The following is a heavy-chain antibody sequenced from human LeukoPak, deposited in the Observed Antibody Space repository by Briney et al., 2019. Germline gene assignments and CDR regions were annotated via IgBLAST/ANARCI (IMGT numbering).Heavy chain of an antibody. V-gene: IGHV4-39*01. J-gene: IGHJ4*02. Sequence: SKTLSLTCTVSGGSISSSTYYWGWIRQPPGMGLEWIGTFYYSGNTYYNSSLKSRLTISVDTSKNQFSLKLSSVTVADTAVYYCARHPGYSYAIDYWGQGTLVTVSS. CDR3: ARHPGYSYAIDY. CDR2: FYYSGNT. CDR1: GGSISSSTYY. D-gene: IGHD5-18*01.